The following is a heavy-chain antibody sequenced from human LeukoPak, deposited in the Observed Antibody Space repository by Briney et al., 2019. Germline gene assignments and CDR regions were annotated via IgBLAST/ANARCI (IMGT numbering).Heavy chain of an antibody. Sequence: SETLSLTCAVYGGSFSGYYWSWIRQPPGKGLEWIGEINHSGSTNYNPSLKSRVTISVDTSKNQFSLKLSSVTAADTAVYYCARSEYYYDSSYYFDYWGQGTLVTVSS. CDR3: ARSEYYYDSSYYFDY. CDR1: GGSFSGYY. J-gene: IGHJ4*02. CDR2: INHSGST. V-gene: IGHV4-34*01. D-gene: IGHD3-22*01.